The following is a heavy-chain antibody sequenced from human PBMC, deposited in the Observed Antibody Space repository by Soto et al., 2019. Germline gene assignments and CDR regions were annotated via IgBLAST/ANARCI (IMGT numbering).Heavy chain of an antibody. J-gene: IGHJ4*02. D-gene: IGHD4-17*01. CDR2: IYYSGST. V-gene: IGHV4-59*01. CDR3: ARAGAYGGNSNFDY. CDR1: GGSISSYY. Sequence: PSETLSLTCTVSGGSISSYYWSWIRQPPGKGLEWIGYIYYSGSTNYNPSLKSRVTISVDTSKNQFSLKLSSVTAADTAVYYCARAGAYGGNSNFDYGGEGTLVTVP.